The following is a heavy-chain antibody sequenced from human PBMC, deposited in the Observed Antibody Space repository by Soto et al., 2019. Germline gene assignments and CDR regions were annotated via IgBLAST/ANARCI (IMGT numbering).Heavy chain of an antibody. J-gene: IGHJ5*02. D-gene: IGHD3-10*01. CDR2: IFWDDDK. CDR1: GFSLSTSGVG. CDR3: PHSFRVGDLSWFEP. V-gene: IGHV2-5*02. Sequence: QITLKESGPTLVKPTQTLTLTCTFSGFSLSTSGVGVGWIRQPPGKALEWLALIFWDDDKRYSPSLKNRLTTNNATPKNPGVLTITNIDPVDTATYYCPHSFRVGDLSWFEPRGQGTLVTVSS.